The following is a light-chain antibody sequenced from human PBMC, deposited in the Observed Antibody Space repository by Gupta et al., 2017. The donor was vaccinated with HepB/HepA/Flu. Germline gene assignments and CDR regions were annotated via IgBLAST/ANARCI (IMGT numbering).Light chain of an antibody. CDR2: GAS. V-gene: IGKV3-20*01. J-gene: IGKJ1*01. CDR1: RSVSNS. CDR3: KQYGNSPRT. Sequence: EIVLTQSTDTLSLSPGERATLSCRASRSVSNSLPWYQQKPGQTPRILIYGASSRPTGIPDRFTGSGSGTDFTLTISRLEAGDFAVYYCKQYGNSPRTCGQGTKVEIK.